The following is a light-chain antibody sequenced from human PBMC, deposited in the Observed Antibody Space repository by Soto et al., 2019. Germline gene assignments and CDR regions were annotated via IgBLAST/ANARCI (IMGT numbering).Light chain of an antibody. CDR2: KNN. Sequence: QSVLTQPPSASGTPGQRVTISCSGSSSNIGSNYVYWYQQLPGTAPKLLIYKNNQRPSGVPDRLSGSKSGTSASLAISGLRSEDEADYYCAAWDDSLSGEVFGGGTKVTVL. J-gene: IGLJ3*02. V-gene: IGLV1-47*01. CDR3: AAWDDSLSGEV. CDR1: SSNIGSNY.